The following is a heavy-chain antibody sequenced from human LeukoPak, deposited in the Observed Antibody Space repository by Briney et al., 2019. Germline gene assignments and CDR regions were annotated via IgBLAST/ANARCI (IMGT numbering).Heavy chain of an antibody. CDR3: AKDRTTPFDY. Sequence: TGGSLRLSCAASGFTFSSYAMSWVRQAPGKGLEWVSSISGGGGTTYYADSVKGRFTISRDTSKNTLYLQMNSLRAEDTAVYYCAKDRTTPFDYWGQGTLVTVSS. V-gene: IGHV3-23*01. J-gene: IGHJ4*02. CDR1: GFTFSSYA. CDR2: ISGGGGTT. D-gene: IGHD2/OR15-2a*01.